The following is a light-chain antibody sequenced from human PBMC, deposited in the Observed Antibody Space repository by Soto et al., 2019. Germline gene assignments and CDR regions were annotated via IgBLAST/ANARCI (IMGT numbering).Light chain of an antibody. V-gene: IGKV1-9*01. CDR2: AAS. CDR3: QQLDTYPLT. J-gene: IGKJ4*01. CDR1: QGISSS. Sequence: DIQLTQSPSFMSASVGDRVTITCRAGQGISSSLAWYQQKPGEAPTLLIYAASTLQSGVPSRFRGGGSGTEFTLTITSLQPEDFATYYCQQLDTYPLTFGGGTTVQIK.